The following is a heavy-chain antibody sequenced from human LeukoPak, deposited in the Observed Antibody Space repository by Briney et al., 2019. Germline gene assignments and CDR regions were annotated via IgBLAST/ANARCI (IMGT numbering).Heavy chain of an antibody. CDR3: ASLNLPDSSGYYDD. Sequence: GASXXVXXKASGXTFXXHYMHWVRQAPGQGLEWMGWINPNSGGTNYAQKFQGRVTITRDTYISKDYMELSRLRSDDSAVYYCASLNLPDSSGYYDDWGQGTLVTVSS. D-gene: IGHD3-22*01. V-gene: IGHV1-2*02. CDR2: INPNSGGT. CDR1: GXTFXXHY. J-gene: IGHJ4*02.